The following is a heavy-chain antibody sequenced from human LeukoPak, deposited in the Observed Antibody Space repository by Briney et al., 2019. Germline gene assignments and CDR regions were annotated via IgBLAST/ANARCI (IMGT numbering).Heavy chain of an antibody. D-gene: IGHD1-26*01. CDR1: GYTFTGYY. V-gene: IGHV1-2*02. CDR3: ARGAVGATTRIDY. Sequence: ASVKVSCKASGYTFTGYYMHWVRQAPGQGLEWMGWINPNSGGTNYAQKFRGRVTMTRDTSISTAYMELSRLRSDDTAVYYCARGAVGATTRIDYWGQGTLVTVSS. CDR2: INPNSGGT. J-gene: IGHJ4*02.